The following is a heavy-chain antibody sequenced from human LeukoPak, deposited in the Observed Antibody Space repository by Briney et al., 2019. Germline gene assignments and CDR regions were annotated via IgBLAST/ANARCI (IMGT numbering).Heavy chain of an antibody. CDR3: ARQLSSGWHHAAFDI. CDR1: GYSFTNYW. D-gene: IGHD6-19*01. V-gene: IGHV5-51*01. CDR2: IYPGGSGI. Sequence: GESPKISCKGSGYSFTNYWIGWVRQMPGKGLEWMGIIYPGGSGIRYSPSFQGQVTISADKSINTAFLQWSSLRASDTAMYYCARQLSSGWHHAAFDIWGLGTLVTVSS. J-gene: IGHJ3*02.